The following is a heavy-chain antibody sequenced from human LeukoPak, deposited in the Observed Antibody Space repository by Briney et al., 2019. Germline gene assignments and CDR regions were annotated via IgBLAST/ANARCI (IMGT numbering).Heavy chain of an antibody. V-gene: IGHV3-11*01. J-gene: IGHJ4*02. CDR1: GFTFSDSY. CDR2: ISSSGSTI. Sequence: PGGSLRLSCAASGFTFSDSYMSWIRQAPGKGLEYISYISSSGSTIYYADSVKGRFTLSRDNAKNSLSLEMNSLRAEDTAVYYCARGKYSFDYWGQRTLVTVSS. CDR3: ARGKYSFDY.